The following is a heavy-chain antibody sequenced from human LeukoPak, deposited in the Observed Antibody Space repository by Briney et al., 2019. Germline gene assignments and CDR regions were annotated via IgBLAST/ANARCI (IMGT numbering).Heavy chain of an antibody. V-gene: IGHV3-7*01. J-gene: IGHJ4*02. CDR2: INQDGSEK. D-gene: IGHD5-12*01. CDR1: GFTFSTYW. CDR3: ARTNGYSGYVSYDY. Sequence: GGSLRLSCAASGFTFSTYWMSWVRQAPGKGLEWVANINQDGSEKNYVDSVKGRFTISRDNAKNSLSLQMNSLRAEDTAVYYCARTNGYSGYVSYDYWGQGTLVTVSS.